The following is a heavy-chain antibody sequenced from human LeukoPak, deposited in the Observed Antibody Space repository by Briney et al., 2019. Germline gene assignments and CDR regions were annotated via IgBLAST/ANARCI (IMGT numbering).Heavy chain of an antibody. CDR3: ARDRQTSCSSSTCSFDHFDY. CDR2: ISGSSSYI. D-gene: IGHD2-2*01. J-gene: IGHJ4*02. CDR1: GFTFSSYN. V-gene: IGHV3-21*01. Sequence: GGSLRLSCAASGFTFSSYNMNWVRQGPGKELEWVASISGSSSYIYYIDSAKGRFTISRDNAKNSLYLQMDSLRDDDMAVYYCARDRQTSCSSSTCSFDHFDYWGQGTLVTVSS.